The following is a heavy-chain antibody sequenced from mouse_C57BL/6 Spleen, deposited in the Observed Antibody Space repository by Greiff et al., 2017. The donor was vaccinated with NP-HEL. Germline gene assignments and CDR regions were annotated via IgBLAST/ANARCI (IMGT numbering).Heavy chain of an antibody. CDR1: GFTFSSYA. CDR3: AREYGYDVGALDY. V-gene: IGHV5-4*01. CDR2: ISAGGSYT. J-gene: IGHJ4*01. Sequence: EVKLVESGGGLVKPGGSLKLSCAASGFTFSSYAMSWVRQTPEKRLEWVATISAGGSYTYYPDNVKGRFTISRDNAKNNLYLQMSHLKSEDTAMYYCAREYGYDVGALDYWGQGTSVTVSS. D-gene: IGHD2-2*01.